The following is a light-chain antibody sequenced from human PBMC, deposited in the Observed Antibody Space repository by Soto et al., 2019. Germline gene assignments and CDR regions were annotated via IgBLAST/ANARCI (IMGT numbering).Light chain of an antibody. CDR1: SSDVGNYKY. J-gene: IGLJ3*02. CDR2: EVS. Sequence: QSALTQSPSASGSPGQSVTISCTGTSSDVGNYKYVSWYQQHPGKAPKLMIYEVSKRPSGVPDRFSGSKSGNTASLTVSELQVEDEADYYCSSYAGSNLWVFGGGTQLTVL. V-gene: IGLV2-8*01. CDR3: SSYAGSNLWV.